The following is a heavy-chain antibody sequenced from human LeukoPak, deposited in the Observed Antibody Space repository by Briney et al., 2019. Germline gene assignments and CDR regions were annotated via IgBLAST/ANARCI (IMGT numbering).Heavy chain of an antibody. CDR3: ARDPSDPGIAAAGGGY. CDR1: GYTFTSYD. Sequence: ASVKVSCKASGYTFTSYDINWVRQATGQGLEWMGWMNPNSGNTGYAQKFQGRVTMTRNTSISTAYMELSSLRSEDTAVYYCARDPSDPGIAAAGGGYWGQGTLVTVSS. D-gene: IGHD6-13*01. V-gene: IGHV1-8*01. CDR2: MNPNSGNT. J-gene: IGHJ4*02.